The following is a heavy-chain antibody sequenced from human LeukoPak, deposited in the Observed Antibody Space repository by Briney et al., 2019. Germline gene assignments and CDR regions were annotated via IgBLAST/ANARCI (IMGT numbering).Heavy chain of an antibody. D-gene: IGHD1-14*01. V-gene: IGHV1-69*04. Sequence: SVKVSCKASGGTFSSYAISWVRQAPGQGLEWMGRIIPILGIANYAQKLQGRVTITADKSTSTAYMELSSLRSEDTAVYYCARDDNGSPFDYWGQGTLVTVSS. CDR3: ARDDNGSPFDY. J-gene: IGHJ4*02. CDR1: GGTFSSYA. CDR2: IIPILGIA.